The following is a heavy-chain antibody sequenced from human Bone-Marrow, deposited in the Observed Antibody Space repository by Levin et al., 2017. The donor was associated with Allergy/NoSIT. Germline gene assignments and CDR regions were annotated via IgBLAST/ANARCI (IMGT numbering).Heavy chain of an antibody. V-gene: IGHV3-23*01. Sequence: PGGSLRLSCAASGFTFSNYAMNWVRLAPGKGLEWVSGISGSGGDTYYADSVKGRITISRDNSKNTLYLQMNSLRAEDTAVYYCAKEMFVAPGNVGGSDYWGQGTLVTVSS. D-gene: IGHD3-10*02. CDR3: AKEMFVAPGNVGGSDY. CDR2: ISGSGGDT. J-gene: IGHJ4*02. CDR1: GFTFSNYA.